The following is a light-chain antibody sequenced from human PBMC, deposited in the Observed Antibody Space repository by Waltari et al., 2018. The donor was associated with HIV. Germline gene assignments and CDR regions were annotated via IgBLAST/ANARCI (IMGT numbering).Light chain of an antibody. CDR2: LGF. CDR1: QSLLHSNGYNY. CDR3: MQALQTPLT. Sequence: DIVMTQSPLSLPVTPGGPASISCRSSQSLLHSNGYNYLDWYLQKPGQSPQLLIYLGFNRASGVPVRFSGTGSGTDFTLKISRVEAEDVGVYYCMQALQTPLTFGPGTKVDIE. J-gene: IGKJ3*01. V-gene: IGKV2-28*01.